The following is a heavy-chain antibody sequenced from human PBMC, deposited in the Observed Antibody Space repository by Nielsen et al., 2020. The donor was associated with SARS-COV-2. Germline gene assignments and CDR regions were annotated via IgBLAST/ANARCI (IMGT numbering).Heavy chain of an antibody. Sequence: GESLKISCAASGFTFSSYSMNWVRQAPGKGLEWVSSISSSSSYIYYADPVKGRFTISRDNAKNSLYLQMNSLRAEDTAVYYCARGGYYDSSGYLSYYGMDVWGQGTTVTVSS. CDR1: GFTFSSYS. CDR3: ARGGYYDSSGYLSYYGMDV. J-gene: IGHJ6*02. CDR2: ISSSSSYI. D-gene: IGHD3-22*01. V-gene: IGHV3-21*03.